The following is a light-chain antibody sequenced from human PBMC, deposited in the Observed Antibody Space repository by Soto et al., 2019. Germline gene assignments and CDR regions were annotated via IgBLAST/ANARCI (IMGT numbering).Light chain of an antibody. J-gene: IGLJ1*01. V-gene: IGLV2-14*01. Sequence: QSVLTQPASVSGSPGQSITISCTGTSSDVGGYNYVSWYQQHPGKAPKLMLYEVSNRPSGVSNRFSGSKSGNTASLTISGLQAEDEADYYCSSYTSSSTLEDVFGTGTKVTVL. CDR2: EVS. CDR3: SSYTSSSTLEDV. CDR1: SSDVGGYNY.